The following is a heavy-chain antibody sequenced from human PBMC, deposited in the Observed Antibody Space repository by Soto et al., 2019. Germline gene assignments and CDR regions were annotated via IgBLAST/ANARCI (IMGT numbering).Heavy chain of an antibody. D-gene: IGHD1-20*01. Sequence: SETLSLTCTVSGGSISSYYWSWIRQPPGKGLEWIGYIYYSGSTNYNPSLKSRVTISVDTSKNQFSLKLSSVTAADTTVYYCARINPVTAKSTGNYDFDYWGQGTLVTVSS. V-gene: IGHV4-59*01. J-gene: IGHJ4*02. CDR1: GGSISSYY. CDR3: ARINPVTAKSTGNYDFDY. CDR2: IYYSGST.